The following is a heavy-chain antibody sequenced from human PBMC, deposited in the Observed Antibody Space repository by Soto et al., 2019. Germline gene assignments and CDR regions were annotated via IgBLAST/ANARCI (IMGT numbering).Heavy chain of an antibody. CDR1: GYTFTSYA. J-gene: IGHJ4*02. CDR2: INAGNGNT. CDR3: ARVAGYCSSTSCYTGYYFDY. D-gene: IGHD2-2*02. Sequence: ASVKVSCKASGYTFTSYAMHWVRQAPGQRLEWMGWINAGNGNTKYSQKFQGRVTITRDTSASTAYMELSSLRSEDTAVYYCARVAGYCSSTSCYTGYYFDYWCQGTLVTVSS. V-gene: IGHV1-3*01.